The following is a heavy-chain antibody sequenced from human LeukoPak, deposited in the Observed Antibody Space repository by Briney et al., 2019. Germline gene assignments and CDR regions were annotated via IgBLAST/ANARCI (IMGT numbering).Heavy chain of an antibody. J-gene: IGHJ6*03. CDR2: MNPNSGNT. V-gene: IGHV1-8*03. Sequence: GASVKVSCKASGGTFSSYAINWVRQATGQGLEWMGWMNPNSGNTGYAQKFQGRVTITRNTSISTAYMELSSLRSEDTAVYYCARAEGTSSWSYYYYYMDVWGKGTTVTVSS. D-gene: IGHD6-13*01. CDR1: GGTFSSYA. CDR3: ARAEGTSSWSYYYYYMDV.